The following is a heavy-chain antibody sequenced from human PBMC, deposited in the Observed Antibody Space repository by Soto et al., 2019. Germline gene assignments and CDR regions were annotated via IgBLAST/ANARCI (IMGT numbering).Heavy chain of an antibody. CDR2: IYNGVIT. V-gene: IGHV4-30-4*01. Sequence: QVQLQESGPGLVKPSQTLSLACTVSGGSISTGDYYWTWIRQPPGKGLEWIGHIYNGVITYYNPSIKSRLSIAGDTSKNQFSLKLSSVTAADTAVYYCARGLGNGGYYHFVSWGPGSLVTVSS. D-gene: IGHD3-3*01. CDR3: ARGLGNGGYYHFVS. CDR1: GGSISTGDYY. J-gene: IGHJ4*02.